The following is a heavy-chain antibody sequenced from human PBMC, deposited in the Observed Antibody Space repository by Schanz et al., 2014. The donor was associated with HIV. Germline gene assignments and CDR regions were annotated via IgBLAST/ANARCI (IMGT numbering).Heavy chain of an antibody. CDR1: GFTFTTYG. D-gene: IGHD6-19*01. CDR2: ISYDGNNK. CDR3: ATLQGSSGWYDNDYYGMDV. Sequence: QVQLVESGGRVVQPGRSLRLSCAASGFTFTTYGMHWVRQTPGKGLEWVAVISYDGNNKYYADSVKGRFTISRDKSKNTLYLQMNSLRAEDTAVYYCATLQGSSGWYDNDYYGMDVWGQGTAVTVSS. J-gene: IGHJ6*02. V-gene: IGHV3-30*03.